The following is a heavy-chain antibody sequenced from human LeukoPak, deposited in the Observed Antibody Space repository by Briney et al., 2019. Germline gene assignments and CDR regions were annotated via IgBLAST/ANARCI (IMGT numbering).Heavy chain of an antibody. D-gene: IGHD2-8*01. J-gene: IGHJ4*02. CDR2: INHSEST. Sequence: PSETLSLTCAVYGGSFSGYHWSWIRQPPGKGLEWIGEINHSESTYYNPSLKSRITISVDASKNQFSLKLSSVTAADTAVYYCARVNPLGYCTNGVCPGGGLPFDYWGQGTLVTVSS. CDR1: GGSFSGYH. CDR3: ARVNPLGYCTNGVCPGGGLPFDY. V-gene: IGHV4-34*01.